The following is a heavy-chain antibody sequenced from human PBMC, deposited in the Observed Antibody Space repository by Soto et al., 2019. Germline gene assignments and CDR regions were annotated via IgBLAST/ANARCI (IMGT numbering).Heavy chain of an antibody. CDR1: GGSISSGDYY. Sequence: PSETLSLTCTVSGGSISSGDYYWSWIRQPPGKGLEWIGYIYYSGSTYYNPSLKSRVTISVDTSKNQFSLKLSSVTAADTAVYYCARVSGGMDYDRSGYYVYWGQRTLVTAPQ. CDR3: ARVSGGMDYDRSGYYVY. D-gene: IGHD3-22*01. V-gene: IGHV4-30-4*01. J-gene: IGHJ4*02. CDR2: IYYSGST.